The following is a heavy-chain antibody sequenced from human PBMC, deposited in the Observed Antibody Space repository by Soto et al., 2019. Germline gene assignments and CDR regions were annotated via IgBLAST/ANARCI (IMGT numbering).Heavy chain of an antibody. D-gene: IGHD2-2*01. Sequence: PGGSLSLSCAASGFTFSNYAMSWVRQAPGKGLEWVSAISGSGSNTYYADSVKGRFTISRDNSKDTLYLQMNSLRAEDTAIYYCAKDVFVLEPIKGWFDPWGQGSLVTVSS. CDR3: AKDVFVLEPIKGWFDP. J-gene: IGHJ5*02. V-gene: IGHV3-23*01. CDR1: GFTFSNYA. CDR2: ISGSGSNT.